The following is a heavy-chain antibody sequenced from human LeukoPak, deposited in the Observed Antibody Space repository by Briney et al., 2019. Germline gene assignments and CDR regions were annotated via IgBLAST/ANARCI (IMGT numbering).Heavy chain of an antibody. Sequence: GGSLRLSCAASGFTFDDYATYWVRQAPGKGLEWVSLISGDGGSTYYADSVKGRFTISRDNSKNSLYLQMNSLRTEDTALYYCAKDVAAAGPAPHYYYYYGMGVWGQGTTVTVSS. CDR3: AKDVAAAGPAPHYYYYYGMGV. J-gene: IGHJ6*02. CDR2: ISGDGGST. D-gene: IGHD6-13*01. V-gene: IGHV3-43*02. CDR1: GFTFDDYA.